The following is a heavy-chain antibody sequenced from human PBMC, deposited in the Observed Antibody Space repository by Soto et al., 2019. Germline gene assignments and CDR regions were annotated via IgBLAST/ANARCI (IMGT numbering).Heavy chain of an antibody. J-gene: IGHJ3*02. Sequence: QVQLVQSGAEVKKPGASVKVSCKASGYTFISYDINWVRQATGQGLEWMGWMNPNSGNTGYAQKLQGRVTMTRNTSISTAYMELSSLRSEDTAVYYCARGFNYYASGDDAFDIWGQGTMVTVSS. CDR3: ARGFNYYASGDDAFDI. CDR1: GYTFISYD. CDR2: MNPNSGNT. V-gene: IGHV1-8*01. D-gene: IGHD3-10*01.